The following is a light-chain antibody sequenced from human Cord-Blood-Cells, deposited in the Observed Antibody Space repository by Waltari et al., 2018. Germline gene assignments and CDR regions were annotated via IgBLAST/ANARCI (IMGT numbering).Light chain of an antibody. CDR2: GAS. CDR1: QSVSSN. Sequence: EIVMTQSPATLSVSPGERATRSCRASQSVSSNLAWYQQKPGQAPRLLIYGASTRATGIPARFSGSGSGTEFTLTISSLQSEDFAVYYCQQYNNWQTFGGGTKVEIK. V-gene: IGKV3-15*01. J-gene: IGKJ4*01. CDR3: QQYNNWQT.